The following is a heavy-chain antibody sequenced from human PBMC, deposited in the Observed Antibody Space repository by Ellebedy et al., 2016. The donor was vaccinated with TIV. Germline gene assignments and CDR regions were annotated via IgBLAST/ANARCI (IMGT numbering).Heavy chain of an antibody. CDR2: INHSGST. Sequence: SETLSLXXAVYGGSFSGYYWSWIRQPPGKGLEWIGEINHSGSTNYNPSLKSRVTISVDTSKNQFSLKLSSVTAADTAVYYCARGRGKNSSGWYPFDYWGQGTLVTVSS. D-gene: IGHD6-19*01. CDR3: ARGRGKNSSGWYPFDY. J-gene: IGHJ4*02. V-gene: IGHV4-34*01. CDR1: GGSFSGYY.